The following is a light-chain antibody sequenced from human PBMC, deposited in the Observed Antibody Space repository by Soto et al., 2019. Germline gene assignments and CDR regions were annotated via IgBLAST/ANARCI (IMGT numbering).Light chain of an antibody. J-gene: IGLJ2*01. V-gene: IGLV2-14*03. CDR2: DVT. CDR1: SSDVGGYNY. CDR3: SSYTTNTTLVV. Sequence: QSALTQAASVSGSPGQSITISCTGTSSDVGGYNYVSWYQHHPGKAPKLMLYDVTNRSSGVSNRFSGSKSGNTASLTISGLQAEDEADYYCSSYTTNTTLVVFGGGTKLTVL.